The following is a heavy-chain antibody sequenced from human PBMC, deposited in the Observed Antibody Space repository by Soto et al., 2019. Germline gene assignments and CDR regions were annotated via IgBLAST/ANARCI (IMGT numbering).Heavy chain of an antibody. Sequence: XATLSLTCAVSGGSISSSNWWSWVRQPPGKGLEWIGEIYHSGSTNYNPSLKSRVTISVDKSKNQFSLKLSSVTAADTAVYYCAKTYTSSPTRGMDVWGQGTTVTVSS. CDR3: AKTYTSSPTRGMDV. J-gene: IGHJ6*02. CDR2: IYHSGST. V-gene: IGHV4-4*02. D-gene: IGHD6-6*01. CDR1: GGSISSSNW.